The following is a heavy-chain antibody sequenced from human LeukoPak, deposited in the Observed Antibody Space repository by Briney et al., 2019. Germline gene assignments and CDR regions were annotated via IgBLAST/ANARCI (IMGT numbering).Heavy chain of an antibody. CDR3: ARDSSSGVRYFDY. Sequence: PGGSLRLSCAASGFTFSNYGIHWVRQAPGKGLEGVAVIWYDGSNKYYADSVKGRFTISRDNSKNTLYLQMNSLGAEDTAVYYCARDSSSGVRYFDYWGQGTLVTVSS. CDR2: IWYDGSNK. D-gene: IGHD6-13*01. V-gene: IGHV3-33*01. CDR1: GFTFSNYG. J-gene: IGHJ4*02.